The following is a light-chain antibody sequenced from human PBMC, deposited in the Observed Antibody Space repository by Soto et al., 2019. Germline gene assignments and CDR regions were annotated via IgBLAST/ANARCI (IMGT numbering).Light chain of an antibody. J-gene: IGKJ1*01. CDR1: QSISSW. CDR3: QHYNSYSEA. V-gene: IGKV1-5*01. Sequence: DIQMTQSPSALSASVGDRVTITCRASQSISSWLAWYQQKPGKAPKLLIYDASSLESGVPSRFSGSGFGTEFTLTISSLQPEDFATYYCQHYNSYSEAFGQGTKVDIK. CDR2: DAS.